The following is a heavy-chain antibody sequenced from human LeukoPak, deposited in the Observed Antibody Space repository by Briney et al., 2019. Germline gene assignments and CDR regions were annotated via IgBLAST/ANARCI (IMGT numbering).Heavy chain of an antibody. Sequence: GGSLRLSCAASGFTFSSYTMDWVRQAPGKGLEWVASISRSSSYIYHAETVKGRFTISRDNSKNTLYLQMNSLRAEDTAVYYCARDRYYDSFDYWGQGTLVTVSS. J-gene: IGHJ4*02. D-gene: IGHD3-22*01. CDR1: GFTFSSYT. CDR2: ISRSSSYI. V-gene: IGHV3-21*01. CDR3: ARDRYYDSFDY.